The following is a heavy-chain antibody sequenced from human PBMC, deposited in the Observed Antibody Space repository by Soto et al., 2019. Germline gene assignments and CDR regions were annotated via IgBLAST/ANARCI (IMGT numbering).Heavy chain of an antibody. CDR1: GFAFSSYA. CDR2: ISYDGSNK. J-gene: IGHJ6*02. CDR3: ARDSPDDYGMDV. Sequence: QVQLVESVGGVVQPGRSLRLSCAASGFAFSSYAMHWVRQAPGNGLEWVAVISYDGSNKYYADSVKGRFTISRDNSKNTLYLQMNSLRAEDTAVYYCARDSPDDYGMDVWGQGTTVTVSS. V-gene: IGHV3-30-3*01.